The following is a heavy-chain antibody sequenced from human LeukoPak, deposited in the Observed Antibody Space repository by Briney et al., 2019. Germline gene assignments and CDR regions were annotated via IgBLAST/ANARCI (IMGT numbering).Heavy chain of an antibody. D-gene: IGHD3-22*01. J-gene: IGHJ4*02. CDR2: ISGSGGST. CDR1: SGSISSSN. Sequence: GTLSLTCAVSSGSISSSNWWSWVRQPPGKGLEWVSAISGSGGSTYYADSVKGRFTISRNNSNNTLYLQMNSLRAEDTAVYFCAKGHDSSGYSIDYWGQGTLVTVSS. V-gene: IGHV3-23*01. CDR3: AKGHDSSGYSIDY.